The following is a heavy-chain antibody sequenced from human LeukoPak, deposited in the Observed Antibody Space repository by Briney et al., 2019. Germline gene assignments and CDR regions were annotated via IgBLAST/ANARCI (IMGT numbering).Heavy chain of an antibody. CDR3: ARDAYYYDSSGYLNY. J-gene: IGHJ4*02. CDR2: IYTSGST. V-gene: IGHV4-4*07. Sequence: ASETLSLTCTVSGGSISSYYWSWIRQPAGKGLEWIGRIYTSGSTNYNPSLKSRVTMSVDTSKNQFSLKLSSVTAADTAVYYCARDAYYYDSSGYLNYWGQGTLATVSS. D-gene: IGHD3-22*01. CDR1: GGSISSYY.